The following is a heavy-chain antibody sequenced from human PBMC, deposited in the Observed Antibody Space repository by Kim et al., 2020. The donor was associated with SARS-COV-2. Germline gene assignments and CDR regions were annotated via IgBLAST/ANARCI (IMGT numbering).Heavy chain of an antibody. Sequence: ADSVKGRFTISRDNAQNSLYLQMNSLRDEDTAVYYCARDEFTMVRGVICYWGQGTLVTVSS. D-gene: IGHD3-10*01. V-gene: IGHV3-48*02. CDR3: ARDEFTMVRGVICY. J-gene: IGHJ4*02.